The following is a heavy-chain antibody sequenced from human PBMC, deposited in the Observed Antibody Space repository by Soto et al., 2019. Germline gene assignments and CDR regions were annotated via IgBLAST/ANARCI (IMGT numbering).Heavy chain of an antibody. D-gene: IGHD4-17*01. CDR1: GGTFSSYA. J-gene: IGHJ4*02. CDR3: AGEYGDYGYFDY. Sequence: GASVKVSCKASGGTFSSYAISWVRQAPGQGLEWMGGIIPIFGTANYAQKFQGRVTITADESTSTAYMELSSLRSEDTAVYYCAGEYGDYGYFDYWGQGTLVTVSS. V-gene: IGHV1-69*13. CDR2: IIPIFGTA.